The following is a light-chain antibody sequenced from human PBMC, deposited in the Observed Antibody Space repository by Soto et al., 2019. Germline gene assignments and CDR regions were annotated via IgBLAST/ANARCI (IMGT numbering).Light chain of an antibody. J-gene: IGLJ1*01. CDR1: SSDVGNYNY. Sequence: QSALTQPPSASGSPGQSVTISCIGTSSDVGNYNYVSWYQHHPGTAPKLMIFEVNKRPSGVPARFSGSKSDNTASLTISGLQAEDEADYYCSSFAGTTNYVFGSGTKLTVL. CDR2: EVN. CDR3: SSFAGTTNYV. V-gene: IGLV2-8*01.